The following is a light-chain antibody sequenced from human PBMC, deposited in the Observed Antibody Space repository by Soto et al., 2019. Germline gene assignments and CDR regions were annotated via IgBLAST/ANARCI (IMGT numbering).Light chain of an antibody. V-gene: IGKV3-20*01. Sequence: EIVLTQSPGTLSLSPGERSTLSCRASQSVRSSYLAWYQQKPGEAPRLLIYGASSRATGIPDRFSGSGSGTDFTLTISRLEPEDFAVYYWQQYGRPQTFGQGTKVEIK. CDR1: QSVRSSY. CDR2: GAS. J-gene: IGKJ1*01. CDR3: QQYGRPQT.